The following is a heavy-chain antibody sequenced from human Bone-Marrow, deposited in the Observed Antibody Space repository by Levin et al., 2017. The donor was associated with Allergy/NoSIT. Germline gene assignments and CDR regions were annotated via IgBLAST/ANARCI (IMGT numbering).Heavy chain of an antibody. CDR1: GFTVSSSY. Sequence: GGSLRLSCAGSGFTVSSSYMSWVRQAPGKGLDWVSLIHSGGNTYYADSLKGRFAISTDSSKNTLYLQMNSVRPDDTAMYYCARGSQWLVRDFDYWGQGTLVTVSS. CDR2: IHSGGNT. CDR3: ARGSQWLVRDFDY. D-gene: IGHD6-19*01. V-gene: IGHV3-66*01. J-gene: IGHJ4*02.